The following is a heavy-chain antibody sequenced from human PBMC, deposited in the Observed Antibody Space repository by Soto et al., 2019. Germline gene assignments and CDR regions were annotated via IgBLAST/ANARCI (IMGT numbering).Heavy chain of an antibody. CDR1: GGPISSNY. J-gene: IGHJ4*02. CDR3: ARYRREAVAGYTLDN. Sequence: PSETLSLTCTVPGGPISSNYWTWIRQPPGKGLEWIGYVYNSGSTNYNPSLKSRVTISEDTSKSQFSLKVNSMTAADTAVYYCARYRREAVAGYTLDNWGQGILVTVSS. V-gene: IGHV4-59*01. CDR2: VYNSGST. D-gene: IGHD6-13*01.